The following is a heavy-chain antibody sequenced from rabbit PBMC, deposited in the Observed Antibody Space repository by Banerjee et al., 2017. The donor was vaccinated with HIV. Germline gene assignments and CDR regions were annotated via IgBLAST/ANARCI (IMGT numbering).Heavy chain of an antibody. CDR2: IDLGDGST. CDR3: ARLFAYAGYAGFGYATLDYFDL. V-gene: IGHV1S47*01. D-gene: IGHD6-1*01. CDR1: GFDFSSNA. J-gene: IGHJ4*01. Sequence: QEQLVESGGGLVQPEGSLTLTCKAAGFDFSSNAMCWVRQAPGKGLEWIACIDLGDGSTYDASWVNGRFSISRSTSLKTVTLQMTSLTAADTATYFCARLFAYAGYAGFGYATLDYFDLWGPGTLVTVS.